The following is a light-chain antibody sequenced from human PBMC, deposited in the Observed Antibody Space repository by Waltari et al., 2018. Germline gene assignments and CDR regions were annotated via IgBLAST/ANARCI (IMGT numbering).Light chain of an antibody. V-gene: IGKV3-20*01. Sequence: EIVLTQSPGSLSLSPGERATLAGMASQSVGRSLAWYHQKPGQAPRLPIYDISRRSTGIPDRFSGSGSGTDFSLTIRRLEPEDFAVYYCQHYLRLPATFGQGTKVEI. CDR1: QSVGRS. J-gene: IGKJ1*01. CDR3: QHYLRLPAT. CDR2: DIS.